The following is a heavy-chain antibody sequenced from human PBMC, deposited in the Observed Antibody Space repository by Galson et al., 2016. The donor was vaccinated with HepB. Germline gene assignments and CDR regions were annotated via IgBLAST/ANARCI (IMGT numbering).Heavy chain of an antibody. CDR1: GFIFSHYG. CDR2: IWFDGSSK. J-gene: IGHJ3*02. D-gene: IGHD6-13*01. V-gene: IGHV3-33*01. CDR3: ATEDLSSPGNGPLDI. Sequence: SLRLSCAASGFIFSHYGMHWVRQAPGEGLEWVAMIWFDGSSKHHSDSVRGRFTISRDNSKNTLYLEMNSLRAEDTAVYYCATEDLSSPGNGPLDIWGQGAMVTVSS.